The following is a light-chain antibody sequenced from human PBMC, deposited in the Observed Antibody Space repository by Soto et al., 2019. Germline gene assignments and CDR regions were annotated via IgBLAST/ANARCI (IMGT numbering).Light chain of an antibody. CDR1: SSDVGRTYY. J-gene: IGLJ1*01. CDR3: SSYSSANNLFV. V-gene: IGLV2-14*03. CDR2: DVS. Sequence: QSALTQPASVSESPGQSITISCTGTSSDVGRTYYVSWYQHHPGKAPKLIIFDVSNRPSGVSSRFSGSKSGNTASLVISGLQPEDEADYYCSSYSSANNLFVFGSGTKLTVL.